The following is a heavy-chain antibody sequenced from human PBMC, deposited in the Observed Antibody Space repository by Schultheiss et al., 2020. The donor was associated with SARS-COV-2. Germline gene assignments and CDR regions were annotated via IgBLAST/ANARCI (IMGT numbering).Heavy chain of an antibody. CDR2: ISSNGGST. CDR3: AKDLSVGGRGGLYGMDV. Sequence: GGSLRLSCSASGFTFSSYAMHWVRQAPGKGLEYVSAISSNGGSTYYADSVKGRFTISRDNSKNTLYLQMSSLRAEDTAVYYCAKDLSVGGRGGLYGMDVWGQGTTVTVSS. CDR1: GFTFSSYA. J-gene: IGHJ6*02. D-gene: IGHD3-3*01. V-gene: IGHV3-64D*06.